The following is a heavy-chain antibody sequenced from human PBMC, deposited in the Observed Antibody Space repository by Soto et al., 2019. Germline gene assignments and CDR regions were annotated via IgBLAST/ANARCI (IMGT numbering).Heavy chain of an antibody. V-gene: IGHV3-30-3*01. CDR3: ARDGWLVGPALGLYYYYYGMDV. D-gene: IGHD6-19*01. CDR1: GFTFSSYA. Sequence: QVQLVESGGGVVQPGRSLRLSCAASGFTFSSYAMHWVRQAPGKGLEWVAVISYDGSNKYYADSVKGRFTISRDNSKNTLYLQMNSLRAGDTAVYYCARDGWLVGPALGLYYYYYGMDVWGQGTTVTVSS. J-gene: IGHJ6*02. CDR2: ISYDGSNK.